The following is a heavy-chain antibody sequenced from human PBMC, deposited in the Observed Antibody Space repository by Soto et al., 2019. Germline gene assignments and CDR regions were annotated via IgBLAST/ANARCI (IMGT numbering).Heavy chain of an antibody. CDR1: GITLSSYA. CDR2: ISSDGKNK. D-gene: IGHD1-20*01. Sequence: QVQLVESGGGVVQPGTSLRLSCEGSGITLSSYAMHWVRQGQGKGLEWVAVISSDGKNKYYADSVKGRFSISGDTSKNGMDLESNSLRTEDTACYYCAGGTPIISGTTGGYWGQGTLVPVSS. J-gene: IGHJ4*02. CDR3: AGGTPIISGTTGGY. V-gene: IGHV3-30*04.